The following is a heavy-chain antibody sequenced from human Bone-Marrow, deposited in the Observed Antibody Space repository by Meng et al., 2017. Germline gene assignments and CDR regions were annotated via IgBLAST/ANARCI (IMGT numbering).Heavy chain of an antibody. CDR3: ARDEDISAAGKLFGDY. V-gene: IGHV1-18*01. CDR2: ISAYNGNT. CDR1: GYTFTSYG. D-gene: IGHD6-25*01. J-gene: IGHJ4*02. Sequence: QVQLVQFGAEVKKPGASVKVSCKASGYTFTSYGISWVRQAPGQGLEWMGWISAYNGNTNYAQKLQGRVTMTTDTSTSTAYMELSGLRSDDTAMYYCARDEDISAAGKLFGDYWGQGTLVTVSS.